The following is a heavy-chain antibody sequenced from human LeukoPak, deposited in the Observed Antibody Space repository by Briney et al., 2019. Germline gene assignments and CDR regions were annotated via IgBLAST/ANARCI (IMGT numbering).Heavy chain of an antibody. CDR1: DGSINSYY. D-gene: IGHD3-10*01. V-gene: IGHV4-59*01. CDR3: ARGSLWFDP. CDR2: IYYNGNT. Sequence: KPSETLSLTCSVSDGSINSYYWNWIRGPPGKGLEWIGYIYYNGNTNYSPSLKSRVTISVDTSKNQFSLKLSSVTAADTAVYYCARGSLWFDPWGQGTLVTVSS. J-gene: IGHJ5*02.